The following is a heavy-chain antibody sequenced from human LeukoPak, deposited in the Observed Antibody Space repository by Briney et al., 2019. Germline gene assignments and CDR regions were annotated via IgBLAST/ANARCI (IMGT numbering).Heavy chain of an antibody. CDR3: AKQREGISWSPNY. D-gene: IGHD6-13*01. Sequence: GGSLRLSCAASGFTVSGNYMSWVRQAPGRGLEWVAVMSYDGSNEFYTDSVKGRFTISRDTSKNTLYLQMNSLRAEDTAVYYCAKQREGISWSPNYWGQGTLVTVSS. CDR2: MSYDGSNE. V-gene: IGHV3-30*18. CDR1: GFTVSGNY. J-gene: IGHJ4*02.